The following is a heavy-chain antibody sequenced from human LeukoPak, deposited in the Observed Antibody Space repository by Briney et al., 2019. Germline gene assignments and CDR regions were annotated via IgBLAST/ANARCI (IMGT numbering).Heavy chain of an antibody. CDR1: GYTFTSYD. J-gene: IGHJ6*03. Sequence: ASVKVSCKASGYTFTSYDINWVRQATGQGLEWMGWMNPNSGNTGYAQKFQGRVTMTRNTSISTAYMELSSLRSEDTAVYYCARHITMVRGVIKSYYYYYYMDVWGKGTTVTISS. V-gene: IGHV1-8*01. CDR3: ARHITMVRGVIKSYYYYYYMDV. D-gene: IGHD3-10*01. CDR2: MNPNSGNT.